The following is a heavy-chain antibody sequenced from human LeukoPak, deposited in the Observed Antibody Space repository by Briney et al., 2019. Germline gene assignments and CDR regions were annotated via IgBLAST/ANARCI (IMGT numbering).Heavy chain of an antibody. CDR3: TKGGVVHAFGI. V-gene: IGHV3-23*01. D-gene: IGHD2-15*01. J-gene: IGHJ3*02. CDR1: GFTFDDYG. CDR2: ISGSTGRT. Sequence: GGSLRLSCAASGFTFDDYGMSWVRQAPGKGLEWVSAISGSTGRTYYADSVKGRFTISRDNSKNTLYLQMNSLRAEDTAVYYCTKGGVVHAFGIWGQGTMVTVSS.